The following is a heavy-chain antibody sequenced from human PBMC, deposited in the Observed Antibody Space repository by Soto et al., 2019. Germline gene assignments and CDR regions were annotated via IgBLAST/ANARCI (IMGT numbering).Heavy chain of an antibody. Sequence: SETLSLTCTVSGGSISSYYWSWIRQPPGKGLEWIGYIYYSGSTNYNPSLKSRVTISVDTSKNQFSLKLSSVTAADTAVYYCARAGDFWSGSDYYYYGMDVWGQGTTVTVSS. J-gene: IGHJ6*02. CDR1: GGSISSYY. CDR3: ARAGDFWSGSDYYYYGMDV. D-gene: IGHD3-3*01. V-gene: IGHV4-59*01. CDR2: IYYSGST.